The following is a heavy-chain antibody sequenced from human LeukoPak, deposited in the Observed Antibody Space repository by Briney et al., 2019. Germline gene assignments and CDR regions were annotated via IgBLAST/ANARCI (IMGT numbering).Heavy chain of an antibody. V-gene: IGHV4-61*09. D-gene: IGHD6-6*01. CDR3: ARGPGIAARWATIDY. Sequence: SETLSLTCTVSGGSISGGSYYWNWIRQPAGKGLEWIGHIHTSGRTSYKSSLTSRVTISIDTSNNAFSLRLNSVTAADTAIYYCARGPGIAARWATIDYWGQGTLVTVSS. CDR1: GGSISGGSYY. CDR2: IHTSGRT. J-gene: IGHJ4*02.